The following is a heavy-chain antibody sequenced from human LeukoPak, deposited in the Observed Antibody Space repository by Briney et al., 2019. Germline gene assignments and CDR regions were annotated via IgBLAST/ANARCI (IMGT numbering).Heavy chain of an antibody. V-gene: IGHV4-59*08. CDR3: ARLPATVATLGYYYYYGMDV. Sequence: SETLSLTCTVSGGSISSYYWSWIRQPPGKGLEWIGYIYYSGSTNYNPSLKSRVTISVDTSKNQFSLKLSSVTAADTAVYYCARLPATVATLGYYYYYGMDVWGQGTTVTVSS. CDR2: IYYSGST. J-gene: IGHJ6*02. D-gene: IGHD4-23*01. CDR1: GGSISSYY.